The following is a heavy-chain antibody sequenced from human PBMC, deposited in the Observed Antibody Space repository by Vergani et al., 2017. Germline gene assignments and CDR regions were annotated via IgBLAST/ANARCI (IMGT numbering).Heavy chain of an antibody. J-gene: IGHJ2*01. CDR1: GFSFRTFS. CDR2: IKSDGSIT. Sequence: VQLEESGGGFVQPGGSRRLSCAASGFSFRTFSMFWVRQPPGKGLAWVSRIKSDGSITNYADSVKGRFTISRDNAKNSLYLQMNSLRAEDTALYYCVKDIAASGNYWYFDLWGRGTLVTVSS. CDR3: VKDIAASGNYWYFDL. V-gene: IGHV3-74*01. D-gene: IGHD6-13*01.